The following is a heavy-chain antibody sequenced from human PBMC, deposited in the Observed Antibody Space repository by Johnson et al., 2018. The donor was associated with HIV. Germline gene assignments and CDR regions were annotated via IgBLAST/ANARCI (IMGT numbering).Heavy chain of an antibody. J-gene: IGHJ3*02. CDR2: LLPDASGK. CDR1: GLSFSNHA. V-gene: IGHV3-30*09. D-gene: IGHD6-19*01. CDR3: ARDIESGCDGASDSFDI. Sequence: QVQLVESGGGVVQPGRSLRLSCVVSGLSFSNHAIYWVRQAPGKGLRWVPILLPDASGKHYAASVKGRFAISRDNAKNSLYLQMNNLRAEDSALYYCARDIESGCDGASDSFDIWGQGTMVTVSS.